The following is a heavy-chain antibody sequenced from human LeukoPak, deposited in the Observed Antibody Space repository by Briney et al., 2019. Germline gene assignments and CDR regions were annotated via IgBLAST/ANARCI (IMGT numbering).Heavy chain of an antibody. J-gene: IGHJ6*04. CDR1: GFTFSSYA. Sequence: GRSLRLSCAASGFTFSSYAMHWVRQAPGKGLEWVAVISYDGSNKYYADSVKGRFTISRDNSKNTLYLQINSLRAEDTAVYYCARSGVVRGVISNYYYYYGMDVWGKGTTVTVSS. V-gene: IGHV3-30*04. CDR2: ISYDGSNK. CDR3: ARSGVVRGVISNYYYYYGMDV. D-gene: IGHD3-10*01.